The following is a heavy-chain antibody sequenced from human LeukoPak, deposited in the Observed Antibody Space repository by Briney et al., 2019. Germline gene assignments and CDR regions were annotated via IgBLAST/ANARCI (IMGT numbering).Heavy chain of an antibody. CDR3: ARGEGYYFDY. D-gene: IGHD1-26*01. J-gene: IGHJ4*02. V-gene: IGHV3-30-3*01. CDR1: GFTFSSYA. Sequence: PGRSLRLSCAASGFTFSSYAMHWVRQAPGKGLEWVAVISYDGSNKYYADSVKGRFTISRDNSKNTLYLQMNSLRAEDTAVYYCARGEGYYFDYWGQGTLVTVSS. CDR2: ISYDGSNK.